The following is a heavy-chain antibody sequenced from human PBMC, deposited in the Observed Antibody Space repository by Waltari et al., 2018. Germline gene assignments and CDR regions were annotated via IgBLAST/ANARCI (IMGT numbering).Heavy chain of an antibody. CDR3: ARAGLGSPLQWLQLLDS. CDR2: IYAGSGGT. D-gene: IGHD5-12*01. Sequence: EVQLVESGGGLIQPGGSLRLSCVASGFTINNNYIRWVRQAPGKGLEWVSVIYAGSGGTFYAESVKGRFTVSRDNSKNTLYLDLNSLTAEDTAVYYCARAGLGSPLQWLQLLDSWGRGTLVTVSS. V-gene: IGHV3-53*01. CDR1: GFTINNNY. J-gene: IGHJ4*02.